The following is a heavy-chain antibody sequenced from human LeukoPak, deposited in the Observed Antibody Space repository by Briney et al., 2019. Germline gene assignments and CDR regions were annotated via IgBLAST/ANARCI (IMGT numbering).Heavy chain of an antibody. Sequence: SQTLSLTCTVSGGSISSGSYYWSWIRQPAGKGLEWIGRIYTSGSTNYNPSLKSRVAISVDTSKNQFSLKLSSVTAADTAVYYCARGFPSGSYYDGFYDAFDIWGQGTMVTVSS. J-gene: IGHJ3*02. CDR1: GGSISSGSYY. CDR2: IYTSGST. D-gene: IGHD1-26*01. CDR3: ARGFPSGSYYDGFYDAFDI. V-gene: IGHV4-61*02.